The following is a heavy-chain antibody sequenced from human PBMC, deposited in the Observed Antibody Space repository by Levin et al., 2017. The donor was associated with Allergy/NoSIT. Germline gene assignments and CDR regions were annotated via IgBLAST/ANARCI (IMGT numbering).Heavy chain of an antibody. Sequence: GGSLRLSCAASGFIFSSYGMHWVRQAPGKGLEWVAVISYDGSNKYYADSVKGRFTISRDNSKNTLYLQMNSLRPEDTSIYYCATDRHGPLISMVRGVGCDNWGQGTLVTVSS. CDR1: GFIFSSYG. CDR3: ATDRHGPLISMVRGVGCDN. J-gene: IGHJ4*02. V-gene: IGHV3-30*19. D-gene: IGHD3-10*01. CDR2: ISYDGSNK.